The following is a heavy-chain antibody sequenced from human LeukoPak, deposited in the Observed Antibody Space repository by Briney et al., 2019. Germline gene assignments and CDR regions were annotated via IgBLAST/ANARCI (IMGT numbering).Heavy chain of an antibody. Sequence: GGSLRLSCAASGFTFSTYWMSWVRQAPGKGLEWVANIKQDGSEKYYVDSVKGRFTISRDNAKNSLYLQMSSLRADDTAVYYCAKDQGYSGSYYYFDYWGQGTLVTVSS. D-gene: IGHD1-26*01. CDR3: AKDQGYSGSYYYFDY. CDR1: GFTFSTYW. V-gene: IGHV3-7*01. J-gene: IGHJ4*02. CDR2: IKQDGSEK.